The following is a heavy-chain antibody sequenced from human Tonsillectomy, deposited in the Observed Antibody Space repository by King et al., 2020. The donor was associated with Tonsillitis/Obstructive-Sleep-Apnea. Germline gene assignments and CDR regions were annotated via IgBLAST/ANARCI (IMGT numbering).Heavy chain of an antibody. CDR3: ARGTGQQLGARQNYYYMDV. D-gene: IGHD6-13*01. J-gene: IGHJ6*03. V-gene: IGHV4-59*01. CDR2: VHYSGST. Sequence: VPLQESGPGLVKPSETLSLTCTVSGGSISSYFWTWIRQPPGKGLEWIGFVHYSGSTNYNPSLKSRVTISVDTSKNQFSLKLSSVTAADTAVYYCARGTGQQLGARQNYYYMDVWGKGTTVTVSS. CDR1: GGSISSYF.